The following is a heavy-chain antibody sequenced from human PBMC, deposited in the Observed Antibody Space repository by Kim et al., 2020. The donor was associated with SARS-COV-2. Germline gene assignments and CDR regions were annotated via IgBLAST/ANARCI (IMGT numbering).Heavy chain of an antibody. CDR1: GGSFSGYY. J-gene: IGHJ5*02. CDR3: ARGPGHSSSWYGARNCLDP. V-gene: IGHV4-34*01. CDR2: INHSGST. D-gene: IGHD6-13*01. Sequence: SETLSLTCAVYGGSFSGYYWSWIRQPPGKGLEWIGEINHSGSTNYNPSLKSRVTISVDTSKNQFSLKLSSVTAADTAVYYCARGPGHSSSWYGARNCLDP.